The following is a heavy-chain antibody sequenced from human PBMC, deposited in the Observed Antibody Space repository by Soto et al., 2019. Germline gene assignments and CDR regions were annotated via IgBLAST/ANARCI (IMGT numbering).Heavy chain of an antibody. D-gene: IGHD2-21*02. CDR1: GGTFSSYA. CDR2: IIPIFGTA. J-gene: IGHJ6*02. Sequence: QVQLVQSGAEVKKPGSSVKVSCKASGGTFSSYAISWVRQAPGQGLEWMGGIIPIFGTANYAQKFQGRVTITADESTSTAYMELSSLRSEDTAVYYCAREGTYCGGDCSYYYGMDVWGQGTTVTVSS. CDR3: AREGTYCGGDCSYYYGMDV. V-gene: IGHV1-69*12.